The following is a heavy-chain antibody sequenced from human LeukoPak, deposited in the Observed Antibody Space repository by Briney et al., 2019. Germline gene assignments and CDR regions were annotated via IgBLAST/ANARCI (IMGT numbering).Heavy chain of an antibody. Sequence: SETLSLTCTVSGGSISSSNYYWGWIRQPPGKGLEWIGNIFYSGSTYNNPSLKSRVTISVDRSKIQFSLKLNSVTAADTAVYYCARLATSWYVFDYWGQRTLVTVSS. V-gene: IGHV4-39*01. J-gene: IGHJ4*02. CDR1: GGSISSSNYY. D-gene: IGHD2-2*01. CDR2: IFYSGST. CDR3: ARLATSWYVFDY.